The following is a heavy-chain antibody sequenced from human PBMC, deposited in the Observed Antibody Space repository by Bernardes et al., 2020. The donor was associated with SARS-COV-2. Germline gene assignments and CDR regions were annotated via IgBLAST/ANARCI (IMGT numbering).Heavy chain of an antibody. CDR3: AKGHTAYYDILTGYSY. CDR1: GFTFDDYA. V-gene: IGHV3-43*02. Sequence: GGSLRLSCAASGFTFDDYAMHWVRQAPGKGLEWVSLISGDGGSTYYADSVKGRFTISRDNSKNSLYLQVNSLRTEDTALYYCAKGHTAYYDILTGYSYWGQGTLVTVSS. J-gene: IGHJ4*02. CDR2: ISGDGGST. D-gene: IGHD3-9*01.